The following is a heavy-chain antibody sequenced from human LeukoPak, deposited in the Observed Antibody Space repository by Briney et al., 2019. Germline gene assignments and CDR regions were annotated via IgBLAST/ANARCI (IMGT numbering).Heavy chain of an antibody. V-gene: IGHV3-74*01. Sequence: GGSLRLSCAASGFTFSSYWMHWVRQAPGKGLVWVSRINSDGRNTNYADSVKGRFTISGDNAKNTLFLQMNSLRAEDTVVYYCARPRSYEAFDIWGQGTMVTVSS. D-gene: IGHD6-6*01. J-gene: IGHJ3*02. CDR3: ARPRSYEAFDI. CDR1: GFTFSSYW. CDR2: INSDGRNT.